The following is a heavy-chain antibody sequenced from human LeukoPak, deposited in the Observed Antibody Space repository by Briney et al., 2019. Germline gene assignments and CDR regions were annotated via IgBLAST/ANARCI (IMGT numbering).Heavy chain of an antibody. D-gene: IGHD4-17*01. CDR1: GGSISSYY. J-gene: IGHJ4*02. V-gene: IGHV4-59*12. CDR2: IYYSGST. Sequence: SETLSLTCTVSGGSISSYYWSWIRQPPGKGLEWIGYIYYSGSTNYNPSLKSRVTISVDTSKNQFSLKLSSVTAADTAVYYCARDASAYGDLDYWGQGTLVTVSS. CDR3: ARDASAYGDLDY.